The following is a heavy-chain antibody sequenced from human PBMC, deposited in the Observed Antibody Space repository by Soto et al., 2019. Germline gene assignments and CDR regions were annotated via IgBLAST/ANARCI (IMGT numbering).Heavy chain of an antibody. CDR1: GGTVSSYA. D-gene: IGHD2-2*01. J-gene: IGHJ4*02. V-gene: IGHV1-69*04. CDR3: AIVVS. Sequence: QVQLVQSGAEVKKPGSSVKVSCKASGGTVSSYAISWVRQSTGQGLEWRGRIIPSLNITKYAQKFQVRVTITAYKSTSTAYMELSSMRTEDTAVYYCAIVVSWGQGTLVPVS. CDR2: IIPSLNIT.